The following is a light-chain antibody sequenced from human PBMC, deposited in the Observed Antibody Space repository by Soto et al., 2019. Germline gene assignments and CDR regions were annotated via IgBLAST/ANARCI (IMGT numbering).Light chain of an antibody. CDR3: SSYAGGNNV. Sequence: QSALTQPPSASGSPGQSVTISCTGTSSDVGGYNYVSWYQQHPGKAPKLMIYEVDKRPSGVPDRFSGSKSGNTASLTVSGLQTEDEADYYCSSYAGGNNVFGGGTKLTVL. V-gene: IGLV2-8*01. CDR2: EVD. J-gene: IGLJ2*01. CDR1: SSDVGGYNY.